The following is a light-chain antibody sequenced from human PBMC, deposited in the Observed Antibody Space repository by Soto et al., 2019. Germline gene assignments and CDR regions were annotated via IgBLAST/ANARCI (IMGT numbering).Light chain of an antibody. CDR1: QAINNY. V-gene: IGKV1-27*01. CDR3: QKFNAVPT. Sequence: DIQMTQSPSSLSASVGDRVTITCRASQAINNYLAWYQQKPGKVPTLLISAASTMQSGVPSRFSGSGSGTDFTLTMSSLQPEDVATYYCQKFNAVPTFGGRTKVEI. CDR2: AAS. J-gene: IGKJ4*01.